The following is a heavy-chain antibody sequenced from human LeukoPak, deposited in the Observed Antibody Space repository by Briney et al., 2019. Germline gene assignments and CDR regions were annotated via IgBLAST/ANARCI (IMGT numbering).Heavy chain of an antibody. V-gene: IGHV4-59*01. CDR3: ARDSRRTISPGGP. D-gene: IGHD3-3*01. CDR2: IYYSGST. J-gene: IGHJ5*02. CDR1: SGSFSGYY. Sequence: SETLSLTCAVYSGSFSGYYWSWIRQPPGKGLEWIGYIYYSGSTNYNPSLKSRVTISVDTSKNQFSLKLSSVTAADTAVYYCARDSRRTISPGGPWGQGTLVTVSS.